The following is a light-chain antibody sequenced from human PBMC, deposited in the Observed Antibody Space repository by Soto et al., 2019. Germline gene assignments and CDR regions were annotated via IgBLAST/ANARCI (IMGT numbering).Light chain of an antibody. V-gene: IGLV2-11*01. CDR3: SSYAGSFWI. J-gene: IGLJ3*02. Sequence: QSVLTQPRSVSGSPGQSVAISCTGTSSDVGGYNYVSWYQQHPGKAPKLMIYDVSKRPSGVPDRFSGSKSGNTASLTISGLQAEDEADYYCSSYAGSFWIFGAGTKVTVL. CDR2: DVS. CDR1: SSDVGGYNY.